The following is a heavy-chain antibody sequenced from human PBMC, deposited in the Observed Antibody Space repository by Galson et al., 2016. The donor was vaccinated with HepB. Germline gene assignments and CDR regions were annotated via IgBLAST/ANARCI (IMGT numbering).Heavy chain of an antibody. CDR2: INPSGDST. V-gene: IGHV1-46*01. Sequence: SVKVSCKASGYTFTSYYMHWVRQAPGQGLEWMGIINPSGDSTSYALKFQGRVTMTRDTSTTTVYMELSSLRSEDTAVYYCASQIMVRGAKNRYYYGMDVWGQGTTVTVSS. CDR3: ASQIMVRGAKNRYYYGMDV. J-gene: IGHJ6*02. CDR1: GYTFTSYY. D-gene: IGHD3-10*01.